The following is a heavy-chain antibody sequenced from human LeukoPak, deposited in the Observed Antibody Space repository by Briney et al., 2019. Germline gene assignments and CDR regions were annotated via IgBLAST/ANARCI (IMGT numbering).Heavy chain of an antibody. Sequence: SETLSLTCTVSGGSISSYYWSWIRPPPGKGLEWIGYIYYSGSTNYNPSLKSRVTISVDTSKNQFSLKLSSVTAADTAVYYCARGFEGYYYDSSGHWGVYFDYWGQGTLVTVSS. CDR2: IYYSGST. CDR3: ARGFEGYYYDSSGHWGVYFDY. V-gene: IGHV4-59*01. D-gene: IGHD3-22*01. CDR1: GGSISSYY. J-gene: IGHJ4*02.